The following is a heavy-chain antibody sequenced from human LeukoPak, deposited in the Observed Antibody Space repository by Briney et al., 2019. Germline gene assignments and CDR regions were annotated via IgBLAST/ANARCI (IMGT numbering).Heavy chain of an antibody. D-gene: IGHD2-2*01. J-gene: IGHJ4*02. V-gene: IGHV1-18*01. CDR3: ARDRGREDIVVVPAALIDY. CDR1: GYTFTSYG. Sequence: AAGTVSCKASGYTFTSYGISLVRQAPAPGLKWMGGISAYNGNTNYAQKLKGRVTMTTDTYTSTAYMELRSLRSDDTAVYYCARDRGREDIVVVPAALIDYWGQGTLVTVSS. CDR2: ISAYNGNT.